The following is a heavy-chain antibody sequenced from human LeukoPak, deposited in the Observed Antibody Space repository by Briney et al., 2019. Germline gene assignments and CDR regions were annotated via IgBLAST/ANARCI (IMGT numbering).Heavy chain of an antibody. J-gene: IGHJ6*02. D-gene: IGHD3-3*01. V-gene: IGHV1-24*01. CDR2: FDPEDGET. CDR1: GYTLTELS. CDR3: ATDTTIFGSYGMDV. Sequence: ASVKVSCKVSGYTLTELSMHWVRQAPGKGREWVGGFDPEDGETIYAQKFLGRVTMTEDKSTDTANMELSSVRSEDTAVYYCATDTTIFGSYGMDVWGQGTTVTVSS.